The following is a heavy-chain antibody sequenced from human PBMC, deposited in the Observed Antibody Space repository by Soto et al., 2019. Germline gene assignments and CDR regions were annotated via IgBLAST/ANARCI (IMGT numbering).Heavy chain of an antibody. J-gene: IGHJ4*02. CDR3: TTEDLTMVQGLSNFDY. D-gene: IGHD3-10*01. CDR2: IKGKSEGVTT. CDR1: GFTFSKVW. V-gene: IGHV3-15*07. Sequence: EVQLVESGGDLAKPGESLRLSCAASGFTFSKVWMNWVRQAPGTGLEWVGRIKGKSEGVTTDYAAPVKGRFTISRDDSKNTVYLQMNSLKIEDTAVYYCTTEDLTMVQGLSNFDYWGQGTLVTVSS.